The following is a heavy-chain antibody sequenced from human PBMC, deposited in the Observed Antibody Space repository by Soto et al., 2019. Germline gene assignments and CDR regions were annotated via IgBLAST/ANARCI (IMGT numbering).Heavy chain of an antibody. J-gene: IGHJ4*02. CDR2: IYYSGST. V-gene: IGHV4-59*08. D-gene: IGHD3-16*01. Sequence: QVQLQESGPGLVKPSETLSLTCTVSGGSISSYYWSWIRQPPGKGLEWIGYIYYSGSTNYNPSLKSRVTISVDTSKNQFSLKPSSVTAADTAVYYCARLWGWYVDYWGQGTLVTVSS. CDR1: GGSISSYY. CDR3: ARLWGWYVDY.